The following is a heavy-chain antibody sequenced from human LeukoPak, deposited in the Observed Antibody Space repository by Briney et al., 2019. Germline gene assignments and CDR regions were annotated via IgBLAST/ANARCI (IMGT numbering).Heavy chain of an antibody. CDR1: GFTFDDYA. Sequence: QPGRSLRLSCAASGFTFDDYAMHWVRQAPGKGLEWVSGISWNSGSIGYADSVKGRFTISRDNAKNSLYLQMNSLRAEDTALYYCAKSMGITMVRGVIGPFDYWGQGTLVTVSS. V-gene: IGHV3-9*01. J-gene: IGHJ4*02. CDR2: ISWNSGSI. CDR3: AKSMGITMVRGVIGPFDY. D-gene: IGHD3-10*01.